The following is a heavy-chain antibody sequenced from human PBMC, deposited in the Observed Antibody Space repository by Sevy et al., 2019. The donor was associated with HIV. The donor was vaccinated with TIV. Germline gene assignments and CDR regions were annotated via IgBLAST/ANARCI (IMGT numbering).Heavy chain of an antibody. J-gene: IGHJ6*02. Sequence: GGSLRLSCAASGFSFSSFGMHWVRQAPGKGLEWVAVISYDENKKHYSDSVKGRFTISRDNSKDTLYLQMNSLRVEDTAVYYCARGLAALPYYYYGMDVWGQGPTVTVSS. CDR2: ISYDENKK. D-gene: IGHD6-6*01. V-gene: IGHV3-33*05. CDR1: GFSFSSFG. CDR3: ARGLAALPYYYYGMDV.